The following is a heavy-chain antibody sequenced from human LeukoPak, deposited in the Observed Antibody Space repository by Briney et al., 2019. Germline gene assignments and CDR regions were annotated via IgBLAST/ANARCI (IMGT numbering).Heavy chain of an antibody. V-gene: IGHV4-34*04. CDR3: ARTAIVVVVAATPSYYGMDV. CDR1: GGSFSVYY. Sequence: SETLSLTCSVYGGSFSVYYWSWIRQPPGKGVEWFGEINHSGTTTHTPSPTTRATTSVPPSQYKFSLTLTSVPAAHTAVHSCARTAIVVVVAATPSYYGMDVWGQGTTVTVSS. J-gene: IGHJ6*02. CDR2: INHSGTT. D-gene: IGHD2-15*01.